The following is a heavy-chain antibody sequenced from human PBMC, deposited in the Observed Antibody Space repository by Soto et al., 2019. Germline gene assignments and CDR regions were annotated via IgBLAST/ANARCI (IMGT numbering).Heavy chain of an antibody. D-gene: IGHD2-21*01. Sequence: WIWIRQPPGKGLEYIGSISSSGGTNYSPSLKSRVTISVDTSKNQFSLNLNSVTAADTAVYYCARDSIALFDYWGQGTLVTVSS. V-gene: IGHV4-59*01. CDR2: ISSSGGT. J-gene: IGHJ4*02. CDR3: ARDSIALFDY.